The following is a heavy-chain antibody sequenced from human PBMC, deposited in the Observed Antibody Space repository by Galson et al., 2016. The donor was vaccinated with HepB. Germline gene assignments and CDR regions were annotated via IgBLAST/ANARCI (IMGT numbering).Heavy chain of an antibody. Sequence: SVKVSCKASGYTYTSYYMHWVRQAPGRGLEWMGLVHPSGDTTIYARNFQGRVTMTRDTSASSVYIEVGSLKSEDTAVYYFATGNGYNGGPLDYWGQGTLVTVSS. J-gene: IGHJ4*02. V-gene: IGHV1-46*01. CDR2: VHPSGDTT. CDR3: ATGNGYNGGPLDY. CDR1: GYTYTSYY. D-gene: IGHD5-24*01.